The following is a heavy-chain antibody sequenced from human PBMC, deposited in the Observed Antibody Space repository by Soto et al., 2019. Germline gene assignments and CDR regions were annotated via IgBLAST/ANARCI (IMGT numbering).Heavy chain of an antibody. V-gene: IGHV3-23*01. CDR2: ISGGGDTT. CDR3: AKGRGGSGSLTPRVDF. CDR1: GFTFNNYA. Sequence: EVHLLESGGGLVQPGGSLRLSCAASGFTFNNYAMTWVRQAPGKGLEWVSAISGGGDTTSYADSVKGRFTVSREGSKNTLYLQMSSLRAEDTALYYCAKGRGGSGSLTPRVDFWGQGTLVTVSS. D-gene: IGHD3-10*01. J-gene: IGHJ4*02.